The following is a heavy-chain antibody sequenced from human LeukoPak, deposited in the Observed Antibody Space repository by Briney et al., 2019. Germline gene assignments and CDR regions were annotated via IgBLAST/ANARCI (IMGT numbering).Heavy chain of an antibody. CDR1: GGTFSSYA. CDR2: IIPIFGTA. Sequence: SVKVSCKASGGTFSSYAISWVRQAPGQGLEWMGGIIPIFGTANYAQKFQGRVTITADESTSTAYMELSSLRSEDTAVYYCARGKDYYDSSGTYDAFDIWGQGTMVTVSS. J-gene: IGHJ3*02. D-gene: IGHD3-22*01. V-gene: IGHV1-69*13. CDR3: ARGKDYYDSSGTYDAFDI.